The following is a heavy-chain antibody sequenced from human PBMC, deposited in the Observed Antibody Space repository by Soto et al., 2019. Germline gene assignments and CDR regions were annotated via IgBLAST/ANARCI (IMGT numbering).Heavy chain of an antibody. CDR1: GFPFSTYG. D-gene: IGHD4-4*01. CDR2: ISGGGSNT. V-gene: IGHV3-23*04. J-gene: IGHJ4*02. CDR3: AKDSNKYSSSLRGRYFDY. Sequence: VQLVESGGGVVQPGRSLRLSCSASGFPFSTYGMHWVRQAPGKGLEWVSGISGGGSNTFYADSVKGRFTISRDNSKNTLLLQMNSLGAEDTAVYYCAKDSNKYSSSLRGRYFDYWGQGIGVTVSS.